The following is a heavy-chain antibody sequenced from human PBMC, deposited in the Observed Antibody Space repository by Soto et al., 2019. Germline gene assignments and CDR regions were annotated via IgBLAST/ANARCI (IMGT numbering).Heavy chain of an antibody. J-gene: IGHJ4*02. CDR1: GLTFSNYA. Sequence: PGGSLRLSCAPCGLTFSNYAMHWVRQAPGKGLEWVAVISYDGSNKYYADSGKGRFTISRDNCKNTRYLQSNRMTAEATDVSSCASGTSSQPRFEYWGQEPMVTVSS. V-gene: IGHV3-30-3*01. D-gene: IGHD2-2*01. CDR3: ASGTSSQPRFEY. CDR2: ISYDGSNK.